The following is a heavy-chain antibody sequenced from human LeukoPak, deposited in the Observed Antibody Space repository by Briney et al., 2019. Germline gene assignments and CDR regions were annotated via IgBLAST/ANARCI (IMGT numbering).Heavy chain of an antibody. Sequence: PGGSPRLSCAASGVDFSRRWMAWVRQASGKGLEWVAFINPDGSATSCADSVQGRFTISGDNAKNSLSLQMNSLRAEDTAVYYCVTDRGWLQFDHGGQGALVIVYS. J-gene: IGHJ4*02. CDR1: GVDFSRRW. V-gene: IGHV3-7*01. D-gene: IGHD5-24*01. CDR2: INPDGSAT. CDR3: VTDRGWLQFDH.